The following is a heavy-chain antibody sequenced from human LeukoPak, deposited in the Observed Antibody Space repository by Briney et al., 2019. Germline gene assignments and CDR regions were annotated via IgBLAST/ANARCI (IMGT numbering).Heavy chain of an antibody. CDR1: GYTFTGYY. D-gene: IGHD3-10*01. J-gene: IGHJ5*02. Sequence: ASVKVSCKASGYTFTGYYMHWVRQAPGQGLEWMGWINPNSGGTNYAQKFQGRVTMTRDTSISTAYMGLSRLRSDDTAVYYCARDSLTMVRGKENWFDPWGQGTLVTVSS. V-gene: IGHV1-2*02. CDR2: INPNSGGT. CDR3: ARDSLTMVRGKENWFDP.